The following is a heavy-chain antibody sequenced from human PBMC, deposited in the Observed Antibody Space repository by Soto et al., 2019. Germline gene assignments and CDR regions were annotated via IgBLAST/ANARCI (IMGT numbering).Heavy chain of an antibody. V-gene: IGHV3-74*01. CDR3: ASPIYYYDSSGYLLDY. CDR1: GFTFSSYW. Sequence: GGSLRLSCAASGFTFSSYWMHWVRQAPGKGLVWVSRINSDGSSTSYADSVKGRFTISRDNAKNTLYLQMNSLSAEDTAVYYCASPIYYYDSSGYLLDYWGQGTLVTVSS. CDR2: INSDGSST. D-gene: IGHD3-22*01. J-gene: IGHJ4*02.